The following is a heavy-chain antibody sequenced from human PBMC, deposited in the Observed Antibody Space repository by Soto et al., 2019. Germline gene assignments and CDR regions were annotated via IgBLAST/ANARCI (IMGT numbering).Heavy chain of an antibody. J-gene: IGHJ3*02. CDR1: GFTFSSYS. Sequence: GGALRLSCAACGFTFSSYSIHWVRQAPCKGLEWVAVISYDGSSKYYADSVKGRFTISRDNSKNTRYLQMNSLRAEDTAVYYCASGVDIVVVVVANDAFDIWGPVKMVTVSS. D-gene: IGHD2-15*01. CDR3: ASGVDIVVVVVANDAFDI. CDR2: ISYDGSSK. V-gene: IGHV3-30-3*01.